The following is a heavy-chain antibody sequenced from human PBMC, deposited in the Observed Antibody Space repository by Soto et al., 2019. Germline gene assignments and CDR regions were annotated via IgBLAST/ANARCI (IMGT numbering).Heavy chain of an antibody. CDR3: AAQYYDFWGGYLYYYYGMDV. V-gene: IGHV3-30-3*01. CDR2: ISYDGSNK. J-gene: IGHJ6*02. D-gene: IGHD3-3*01. Sequence: PGGSLRLSCAASGFTFSSYAMHWVRQAPGKGLEWVAVISYDGSNKYYADSVKGRFTISRDNSKNTLYLQKNSLRAEDTAVYYCAAQYYDFWGGYLYYYYGMDVWGQGTTVTVSS. CDR1: GFTFSSYA.